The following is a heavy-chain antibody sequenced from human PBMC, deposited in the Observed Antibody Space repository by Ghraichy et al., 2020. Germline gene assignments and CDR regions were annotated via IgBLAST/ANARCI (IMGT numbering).Heavy chain of an antibody. J-gene: IGHJ4*02. CDR3: ARAGD. V-gene: IGHV3-7*03. CDR2: IKPDGSGR. Sequence: SCAASGFTFSGYWMSWVRQAPGKGLEWVANIKPDGSGRSYVDSVKGRFTISRDNAKNSLYLQMNSLRAEDTAMYYCARAGDWGQGTLVTVSS. D-gene: IGHD2-8*02. CDR1: GFTFSGYW.